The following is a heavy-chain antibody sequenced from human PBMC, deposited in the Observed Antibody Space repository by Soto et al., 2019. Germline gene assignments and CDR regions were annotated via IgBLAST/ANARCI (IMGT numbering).Heavy chain of an antibody. D-gene: IGHD1-26*01. CDR3: ARDWGGGSYAY. CDR2: IGRSGSTI. Sequence: GGSLRLSCAASGFTFSDYYMSWIRQAPGKGLEWVSYIGRSGSTIYYADSVKGRFTISRDNAKNSLYLQMNSLRAEGTAVYYCARDWGGGSYAYWGQGTLVTVSS. J-gene: IGHJ4*02. V-gene: IGHV3-11*01. CDR1: GFTFSDYY.